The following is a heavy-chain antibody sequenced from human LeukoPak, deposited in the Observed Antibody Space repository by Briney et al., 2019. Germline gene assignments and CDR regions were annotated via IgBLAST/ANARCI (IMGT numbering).Heavy chain of an antibody. CDR3: ARRQHYYYGMDV. CDR1: GNTFSSYY. J-gene: IGHJ6*02. Sequence: WASVKVSCKASGNTFSSYYMHWVRQAPGHGLEWMGIINPSNGLTSYAQKFEGRVTVTRDTSTSTVYMELSSLRSEDTAVYYCARRQHYYYGMDVWGQGTTVTVSS. V-gene: IGHV1-46*01. CDR2: INPSNGLT.